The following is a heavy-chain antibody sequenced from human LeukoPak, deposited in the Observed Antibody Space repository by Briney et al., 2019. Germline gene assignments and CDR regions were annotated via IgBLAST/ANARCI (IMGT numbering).Heavy chain of an antibody. CDR2: ISVSATAT. CDR3: VKEGGFRIPFDY. CDR1: GFSFSSYG. D-gene: IGHD2-15*01. Sequence: GGSLRLSCAASGFSFSSYGMAWVRQAPGQGLEWVAVISVSATATNYAASVKGRFTISRDDSKNTLYLQMNSLRVEDTATYYCVKEGGFRIPFDYWGQGTLVTVSS. J-gene: IGHJ4*02. V-gene: IGHV3-23*01.